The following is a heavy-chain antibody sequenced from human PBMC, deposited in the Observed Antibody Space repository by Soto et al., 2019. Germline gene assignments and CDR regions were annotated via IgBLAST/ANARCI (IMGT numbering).Heavy chain of an antibody. V-gene: IGHV3-48*02. CDR2: ISLSSSTI. J-gene: IGHJ6*02. D-gene: IGHD6-19*01. CDR1: GFTFSTYN. CDR3: ARRLDGYYFYGMDV. Sequence: GGPLRVSCAASGFTFSTYNMHWVRQAPGKGLEWMAYISLSSSTIWYADSVKGRFTISRDNANNSLYLQMNSLRDEDTAVYYCARRLDGYYFYGMDVWGQGTTVTVSS.